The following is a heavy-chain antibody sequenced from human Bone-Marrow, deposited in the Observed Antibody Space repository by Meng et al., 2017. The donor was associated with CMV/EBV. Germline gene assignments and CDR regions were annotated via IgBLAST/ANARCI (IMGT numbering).Heavy chain of an antibody. J-gene: IGHJ5*02. CDR2: IDPKDSYT. CDR3: AVVRKAAGLGWSDP. CDR1: GYSFSTYW. V-gene: IGHV5-10-1*01. Sequence: SGYSFSTYWINGVRQKPGRGLEWIGRIDPKDSYTTYSPSFQGHVSISADKSIGIVYLQWSSLKASDTAMYYCAVVRKAAGLGWSDPWGQGTLVTVSS. D-gene: IGHD6-13*01.